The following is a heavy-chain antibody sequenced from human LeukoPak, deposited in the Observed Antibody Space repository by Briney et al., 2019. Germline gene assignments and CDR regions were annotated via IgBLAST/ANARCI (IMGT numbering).Heavy chain of an antibody. Sequence: PSETLSLTCAVYGGSFSGYYWSWIRQPPGKGLEWIGEINYSGSTNYNPSLKSRVTISVDTSKNQFSLKLSSVTAAGTAVYYCARGLGAAAGTGYYFDYWGQGTLVTVSS. D-gene: IGHD6-13*01. CDR2: INYSGST. CDR3: ARGLGAAAGTGYYFDY. V-gene: IGHV4-34*01. CDR1: GGSFSGYY. J-gene: IGHJ4*02.